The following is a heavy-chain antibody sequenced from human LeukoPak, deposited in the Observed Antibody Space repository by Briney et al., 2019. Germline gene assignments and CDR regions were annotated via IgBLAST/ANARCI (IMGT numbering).Heavy chain of an antibody. CDR1: GFTFSSDA. CDR2: ITSNGGSI. J-gene: IGHJ4*02. Sequence: GGSLRLSCSASGFTFSSDAMHWVRQAPGMGLEFISSITSNGGSINYADSVKGRFTISRDNSKNTLYLQMSSLRTEDTALYYCVRRGNIGWYDYWGQGTLVTVSS. CDR3: VRRGNIGWYDY. D-gene: IGHD6-19*01. V-gene: IGHV3-64D*06.